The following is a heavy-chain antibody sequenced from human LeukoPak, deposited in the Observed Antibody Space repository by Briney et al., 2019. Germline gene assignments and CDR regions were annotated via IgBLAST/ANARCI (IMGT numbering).Heavy chain of an antibody. CDR3: ARRKADDY. J-gene: IGHJ4*02. CDR2: ISSGGSTI. CDR1: GFTFSSYE. Sequence: PGGSLRLSCAASGFTFSSYEMNWVRQAPGKVLEWVSYISSGGSTIYYADSVKGRFTISRDNAKSSLYLQMNSLRVEDTAVYYCARRKADDYWGQGTLVTVSS. V-gene: IGHV3-48*03. D-gene: IGHD2-15*01.